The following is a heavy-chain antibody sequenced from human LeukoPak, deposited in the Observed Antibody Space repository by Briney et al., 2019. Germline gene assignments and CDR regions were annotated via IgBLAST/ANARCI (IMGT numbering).Heavy chain of an antibody. CDR1: GFTVSSNY. V-gene: IGHV3-66*01. J-gene: IGHJ6*02. CDR2: IYSGGST. Sequence: GGSLRLSCAASGFTVSSNYMSWFGQAPGKGLKWVSVIYSGGSTYYADSVKGRFTISRDNSKNTLYLQMNSLRAEDTAVYYCARDPPPYYYYGMDVWGQGTTVTVSS. CDR3: ARDPPPYYYYGMDV.